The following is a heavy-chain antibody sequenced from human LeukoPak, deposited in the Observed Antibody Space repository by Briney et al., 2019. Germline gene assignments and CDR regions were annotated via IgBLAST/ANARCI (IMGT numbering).Heavy chain of an antibody. D-gene: IGHD6-13*01. CDR2: ISAYNGNT. J-gene: IGHJ4*02. Sequence: ASVKVSCKTSGYTFTGYYVHWVRQAPGQGLEWMGWISAYNGNTNYAQKLQGRVTMTTDTSTSTAYMELRSLRSDDTAVYYCARNIAAAGTGGYWGQGTLVTVSS. CDR1: GYTFTGYY. CDR3: ARNIAAAGTGGY. V-gene: IGHV1-18*04.